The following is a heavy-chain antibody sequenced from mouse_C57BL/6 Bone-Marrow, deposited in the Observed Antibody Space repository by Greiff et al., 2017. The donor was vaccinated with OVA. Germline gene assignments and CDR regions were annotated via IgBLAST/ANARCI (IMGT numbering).Heavy chain of an antibody. D-gene: IGHD1-1*01. Sequence: QVQLQQPGAELVKPGASVKLSCKASGYTFTSYWMHWVKQRPGRGLEWIGRIDPYSGGTKYNEKFKSKATLTVDKPSSTAYMQLSSLTSEDSAVYYCAREEIYYYGSSQPYYAMDYWGQGTSVTVSS. J-gene: IGHJ4*01. CDR1: GYTFTSYW. V-gene: IGHV1-72*01. CDR2: IDPYSGGT. CDR3: AREEIYYYGSSQPYYAMDY.